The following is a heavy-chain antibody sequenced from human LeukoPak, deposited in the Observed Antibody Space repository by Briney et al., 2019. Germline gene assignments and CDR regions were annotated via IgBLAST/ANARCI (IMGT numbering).Heavy chain of an antibody. D-gene: IGHD4-17*01. Sequence: SVKVSCKAPGGTFSSYAISWVRQAPGQGLEWMGRIIPIFGTANYAQKFQGRVTITTDESTSTAYMELSSLRSEDTAVYYCAREEYGDYHDAFDIWGQGTMVTVSS. CDR3: AREEYGDYHDAFDI. CDR1: GGTFSSYA. J-gene: IGHJ3*02. V-gene: IGHV1-69*05. CDR2: IIPIFGTA.